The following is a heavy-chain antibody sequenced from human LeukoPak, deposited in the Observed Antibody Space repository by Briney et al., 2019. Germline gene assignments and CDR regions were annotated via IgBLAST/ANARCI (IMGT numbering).Heavy chain of an antibody. Sequence: AETLSLTCTVSGGSISSYYWSWIRQPAGKGLEWIGRIYTSGSTNYNPSLKSRVTMSVDTSKNQFSLKLSSVTAADTAVYYCARDWSPSPYGDYFDYWGQGTLGTVSS. CDR1: GGSISSYY. CDR2: IYTSGST. V-gene: IGHV4-4*07. J-gene: IGHJ4*02. D-gene: IGHD4-17*01. CDR3: ARDWSPSPYGDYFDY.